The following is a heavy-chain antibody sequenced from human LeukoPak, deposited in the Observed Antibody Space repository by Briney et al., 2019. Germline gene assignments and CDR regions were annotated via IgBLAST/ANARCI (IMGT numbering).Heavy chain of an antibody. CDR1: GFTFSSYA. CDR2: ISGSGGST. V-gene: IGHV3-23*01. Sequence: GGSLRLSCTASGFTFSSYAMSWVRQAPGKGLEWVSAISGSGGSTYYADSVKGRFTISRDNSKNTLYLQMNSLRAEDTAVYYCAKGGYGDHDYYYYYMDVWGKGTTDTVSS. J-gene: IGHJ6*03. D-gene: IGHD4-17*01. CDR3: AKGGYGDHDYYYYYMDV.